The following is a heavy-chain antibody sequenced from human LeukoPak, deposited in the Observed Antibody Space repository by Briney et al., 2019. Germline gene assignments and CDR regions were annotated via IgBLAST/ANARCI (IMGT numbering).Heavy chain of an antibody. CDR3: AEGFLMVRGVSSHFDY. CDR2: ISYDGSNK. CDR1: GFSFSSYG. Sequence: PGRSLRLSCAASGFSFSSYGMHWVRQAPGKGLEWVAVISYDGSNKYYTDSVKGRFSISRDNSKNTLYLQMNSLRAEDMAVYYCAEGFLMVRGVSSHFDYWGQGTLVTVSS. D-gene: IGHD3-10*01. V-gene: IGHV3-30*18. J-gene: IGHJ4*02.